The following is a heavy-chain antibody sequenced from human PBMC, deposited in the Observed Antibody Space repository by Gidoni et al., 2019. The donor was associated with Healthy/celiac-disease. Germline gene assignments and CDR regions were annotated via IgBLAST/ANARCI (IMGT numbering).Heavy chain of an antibody. V-gene: IGHV3-21*01. CDR3: ARDQYYYDSSGYSYGMDV. D-gene: IGHD3-22*01. CDR2: ISSSSSYI. J-gene: IGHJ6*02. CDR1: GFTFSSYS. Sequence: EVQLVESGGGLVKPGGSLRLSCAASGFTFSSYSMNGVRQTPGKGLEWVSSISSSSSYIYYADSVKGRFTISRDNAKNSLYLQMNSLRAEDTAVYYCARDQYYYDSSGYSYGMDVWGQGTTVTVSS.